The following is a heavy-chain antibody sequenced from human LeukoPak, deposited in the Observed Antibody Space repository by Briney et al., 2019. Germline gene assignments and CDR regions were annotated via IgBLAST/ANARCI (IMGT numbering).Heavy chain of an antibody. J-gene: IGHJ4*02. CDR3: AREFGWFCSSTGCLLQYFDY. Sequence: GGSLRLSCAASGFTFSSYWMSWVRQAPGKGLEWVANIKQDGSEKYYVDSVKGRFTISRDNAKNSLYLQMNSLRAEDTAVYYCAREFGWFCSSTGCLLQYFDYWGQGTLVTVSS. CDR1: GFTFSSYW. D-gene: IGHD2-2*01. V-gene: IGHV3-7*01. CDR2: IKQDGSEK.